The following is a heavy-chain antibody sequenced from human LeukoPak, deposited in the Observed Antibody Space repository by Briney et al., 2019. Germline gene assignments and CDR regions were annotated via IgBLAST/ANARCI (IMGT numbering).Heavy chain of an antibody. J-gene: IGHJ4*02. D-gene: IGHD6-13*01. CDR2: ISYDGSNR. V-gene: IGHV3-30-3*01. Sequence: GGSLRLSCAASGFTFSSYAMHWVRQAPGKGLEWVAVISYDGSNRYYADSVKGRFTISRDNSKNTLYLRMNSLRAEDTAVYYCARDDSVYRIAAAGTNYWGQGTLVTVSS. CDR1: GFTFSSYA. CDR3: ARDDSVYRIAAAGTNY.